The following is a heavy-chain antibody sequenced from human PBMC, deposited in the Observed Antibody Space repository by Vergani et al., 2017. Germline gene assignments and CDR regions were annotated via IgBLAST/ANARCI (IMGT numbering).Heavy chain of an antibody. Sequence: QVQLVQSGAEVKKPGSSVKVSCKASGGTFSSYAISWVRQAPGQGLEWMGGIIPIFGTVNYAQKFQGRVTITADESTSAAYMGLSSLRSEDTAVYYCAGHFKLGIGWGYWGQGTLVTVSS. CDR1: GGTFSSYA. CDR2: IIPIFGTV. J-gene: IGHJ4*02. CDR3: AGHFKLGIGWGY. D-gene: IGHD7-27*01. V-gene: IGHV1-69*01.